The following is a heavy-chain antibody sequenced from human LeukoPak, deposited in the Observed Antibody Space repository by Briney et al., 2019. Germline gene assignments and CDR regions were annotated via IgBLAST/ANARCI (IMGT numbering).Heavy chain of an antibody. CDR1: GGSISSYY. CDR2: IHTSGST. Sequence: SETLSLTCTVSGGSISSYYWSWIRQPAGKGPEWIGRIHTSGSTNYNPSLKSRVTMSGDTSKNQFSLKLRSVTAADTAVYYCARDSYYYGSGSYYLDYWGQGTLVTVSS. J-gene: IGHJ4*02. D-gene: IGHD3-10*01. CDR3: ARDSYYYGSGSYYLDY. V-gene: IGHV4-4*07.